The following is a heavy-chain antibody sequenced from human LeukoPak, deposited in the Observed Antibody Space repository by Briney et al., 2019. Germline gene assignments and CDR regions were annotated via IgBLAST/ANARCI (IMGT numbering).Heavy chain of an antibody. V-gene: IGHV3-23*01. J-gene: IGHJ4*02. Sequence: PGGSLRLSCAASGFTFTSYAMSWVRQAPGHGLEWVSAINRSGGSTYYADTVKGRFTISRDNSKNTLYLQMNSLRAEDTAVYYCAKAFAWIVGAFDFDYWGQGTLVTVSS. CDR2: INRSGGST. CDR1: GFTFTSYA. D-gene: IGHD1-26*01. CDR3: AKAFAWIVGAFDFDY.